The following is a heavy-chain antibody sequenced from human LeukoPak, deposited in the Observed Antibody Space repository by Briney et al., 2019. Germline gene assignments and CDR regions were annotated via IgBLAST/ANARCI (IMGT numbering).Heavy chain of an antibody. V-gene: IGHV3-66*04. CDR1: GFTVNSNY. CDR2: LYSGGNT. CDR3: AKQLRGYRSFQH. Sequence: PGGSLRLSCAASGFTVNSNYMSWVRQAPGKGLEWVSVLYSGGNTYYADSVRGRFSISRDTSKNTLYLQMNSLRAEDTAVYYCAKQLRGYRSFQHWGQGTLVTVSS. D-gene: IGHD5-18*01. J-gene: IGHJ1*01.